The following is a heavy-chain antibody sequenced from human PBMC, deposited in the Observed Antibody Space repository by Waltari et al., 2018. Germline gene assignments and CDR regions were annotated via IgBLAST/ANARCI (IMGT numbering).Heavy chain of an antibody. D-gene: IGHD4-17*01. V-gene: IGHV3-21*01. CDR2: ISSSSSYI. CDR1: GFTFSSYS. CDR3: AREPYWSVTTRVNAFDI. Sequence: EVQLVESGGGLVKPGGSLRLSCAASGFTFSSYSMNWVRQAPGKGLEWVSSISSSSSYIYYADSVKGRFTISRDNAKNSLYLQMNSLRAEDTAVYYCAREPYWSVTTRVNAFDIWGQGTMVTVSS. J-gene: IGHJ3*02.